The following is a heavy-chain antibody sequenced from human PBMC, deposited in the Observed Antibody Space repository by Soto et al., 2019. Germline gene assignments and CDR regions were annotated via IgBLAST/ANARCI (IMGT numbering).Heavy chain of an antibody. J-gene: IGHJ5*02. D-gene: IGHD2-21*02. Sequence: QVQLVESGGGVVQPGRSLRLSCAASGFTFSSYAMHWVRQAPGKGLEWVAVISYDGSNKYYADSVKGRFTISRDNSKNTLYLQMNSLRAEDTAVYYCARALCGCDCYSLWFDPWGQGTLVTVSS. CDR1: GFTFSSYA. V-gene: IGHV3-30-3*01. CDR3: ARALCGCDCYSLWFDP. CDR2: ISYDGSNK.